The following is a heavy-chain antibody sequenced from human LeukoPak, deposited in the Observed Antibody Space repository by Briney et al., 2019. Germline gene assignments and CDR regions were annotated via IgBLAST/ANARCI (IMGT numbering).Heavy chain of an antibody. D-gene: IGHD5-12*01. CDR1: GYSISSGYY. V-gene: IGHV4-38-2*01. CDR3: ARAGRRGYSGYDYYFDY. Sequence: SETLSLTCAVSGYSISSGYYWGWIRQPPGKGLEWIGSIYHSGSTYYNPSLKSRVTISVDTSKNQFSLKLSSVTAADTAVYYCARAGRRGYSGYDYYFDYWGQGTLVTVSS. J-gene: IGHJ4*02. CDR2: IYHSGST.